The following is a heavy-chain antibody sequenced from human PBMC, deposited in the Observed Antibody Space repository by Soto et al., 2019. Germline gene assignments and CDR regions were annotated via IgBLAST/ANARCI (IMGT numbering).Heavy chain of an antibody. CDR2: SSYSGST. J-gene: IGHJ6*03. V-gene: IGHV4-59*08. CDR1: GGSISNYY. D-gene: IGHD1-26*01. CDR3: AIIRASFYDYYYMDV. Sequence: QVQLQESGPGLVKPSETLSLTGTVSGGSISNYYWTWIRQPPGKGLEWSGYSSYSGSTHYNPSLKTRVTISIDTSKNQFSLNLRSVTAADTAVYYCAIIRASFYDYYYMDVWGKGTAVTVSS.